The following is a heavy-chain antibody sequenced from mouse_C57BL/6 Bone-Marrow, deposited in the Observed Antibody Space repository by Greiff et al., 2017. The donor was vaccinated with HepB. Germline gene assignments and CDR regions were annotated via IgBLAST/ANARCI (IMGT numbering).Heavy chain of an antibody. CDR3: ARWYGSTFDD. J-gene: IGHJ2*01. D-gene: IGHD1-1*01. Sequence: QVQLQQPGAELVMPGASVKLSCKASGYTFTSYWMHWVKQRPGQGLEWIGEIDPSDSYTNYNQKFKGKSTLTVDKSSSTAYMQLSSLTSEDSAVYYCARWYGSTFDDWGQGTTLTVSS. CDR2: IDPSDSYT. CDR1: GYTFTSYW. V-gene: IGHV1-69*01.